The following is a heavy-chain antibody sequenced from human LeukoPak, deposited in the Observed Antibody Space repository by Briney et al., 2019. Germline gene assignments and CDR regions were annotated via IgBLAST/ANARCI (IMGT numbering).Heavy chain of an antibody. CDR3: ARYRTYYYDSSGYYYGAPDY. CDR1: GFTFRSYS. J-gene: IGHJ4*02. Sequence: GGSLRLSCAASGFTFRSYSMNWVRQAPGKGLEWVSSISPTATYIHYADSMKGRFTISRDNAKNSLYLQLNSLRAEDTAVYYCARYRTYYYDSSGYYYGAPDYWGQGTLVTVSA. D-gene: IGHD3-22*01. CDR2: ISPTATYI. V-gene: IGHV3-21*01.